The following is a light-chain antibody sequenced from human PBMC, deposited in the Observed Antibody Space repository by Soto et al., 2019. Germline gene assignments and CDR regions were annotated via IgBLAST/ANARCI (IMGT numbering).Light chain of an antibody. CDR3: QQYGSSPS. CDR2: GAS. CDR1: QSVSSSY. V-gene: IGKV3-20*01. Sequence: EIVLTQSPGTLSLSPGERATLSCRASQSVSSSYLAWYQQKPGQAPRLLIYGASSRATGIPDRFSGSGSGTDFTLTISRLEPEDVALYYCQQYGSSPSFGGGTKVEIK. J-gene: IGKJ4*01.